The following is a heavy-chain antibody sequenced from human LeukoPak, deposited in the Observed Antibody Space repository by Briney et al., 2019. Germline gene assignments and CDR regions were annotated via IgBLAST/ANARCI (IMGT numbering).Heavy chain of an antibody. CDR2: IYYSGST. D-gene: IGHD4-23*01. CDR3: AREADYGGNSGLFDY. J-gene: IGHJ4*02. V-gene: IGHV4-61*01. Sequence: SETLSLTCTVSGYSISSGYYWTWIRQPPGKGLEWIGYIYYSGSTKYNPSLTSRVTISVDTSKNQFSLKLNSVTAADTAVYYCAREADYGGNSGLFDYWGQGTLVTVSS. CDR1: GYSISSGYY.